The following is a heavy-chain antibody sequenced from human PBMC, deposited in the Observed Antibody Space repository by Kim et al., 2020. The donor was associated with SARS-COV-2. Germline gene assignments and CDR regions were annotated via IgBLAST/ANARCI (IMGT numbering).Heavy chain of an antibody. V-gene: IGHV1-18*01. CDR2: IXXYNGNT. Sequence: ASVKVSCKASGYTFTSYGVAWVRQAPGQGLEXXGWIXXYNGNTNYAQNLQARVTXXXDTXXTTAXXELXXLRSXGTAVXXCAXXXLPXXGGTXXFD. CDR1: GYTFTSYG. CDR3: AXXXLPXXGGTXXFD. D-gene: IGHD1-1*01. J-gene: IGHJ4*01.